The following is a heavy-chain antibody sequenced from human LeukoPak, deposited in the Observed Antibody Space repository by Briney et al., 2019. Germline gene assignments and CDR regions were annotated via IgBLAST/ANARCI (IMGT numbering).Heavy chain of an antibody. CDR3: ARQGGGNRNGMDV. J-gene: IGHJ6*02. Sequence: TASETLSLTCTVSGYSISSGYYWGWIRQPPGKGLEWIGSIYHSGSTYYNPSLKSRVTISVDTSKNQFSLKLSSVTAADTAVYYCARQGGGNRNGMDVWGQGTTVTVSS. CDR1: GYSISSGYY. D-gene: IGHD4-23*01. CDR2: IYHSGST. V-gene: IGHV4-38-2*02.